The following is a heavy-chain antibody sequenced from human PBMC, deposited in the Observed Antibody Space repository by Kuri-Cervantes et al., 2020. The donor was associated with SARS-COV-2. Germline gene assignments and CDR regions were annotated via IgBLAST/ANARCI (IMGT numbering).Heavy chain of an antibody. J-gene: IGHJ5*02. Sequence: GESLKISCAASGFDFSDYAMHWVRQVPGTGLEWVAIISYDGSNKEYADSVKGRFTISRDNSENTLYLQMNSLRAEDTAVYYCARGSSSWYNWFDPWGQGTLVTVSS. CDR2: ISYDGSNK. CDR3: ARGSSSWYNWFDP. V-gene: IGHV3-30*04. D-gene: IGHD6-13*01. CDR1: GFDFSDYA.